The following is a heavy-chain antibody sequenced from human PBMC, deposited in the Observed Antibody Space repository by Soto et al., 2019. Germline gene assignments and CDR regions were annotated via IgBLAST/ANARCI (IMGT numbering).Heavy chain of an antibody. CDR1: GGSFSGYY. CDR2: INHSGST. D-gene: IGHD6-13*01. V-gene: IGHV4-34*01. CDR3: AGSDSSPAAAIDP. Sequence: QVQLQQWGAGLLKPSETLSLTCAVYGGSFSGYYWSWIRQPPGKGLEWIGEINHSGSTNYNPSLKSRVTISVDTSKNQFPRKLSSVTAADTAVYYCAGSDSSPAAAIDPWGQGTLVTVSS. J-gene: IGHJ5*02.